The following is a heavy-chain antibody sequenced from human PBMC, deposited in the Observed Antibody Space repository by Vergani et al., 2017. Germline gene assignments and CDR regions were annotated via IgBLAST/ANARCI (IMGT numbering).Heavy chain of an antibody. Sequence: QVQLVQSGAEVKKPGASVKVSCKASGYTFTSYYMHWVRQAPGQGLEWMGIINPSGGSTSYAQKFQGRVTMTGDTSTSTVYMELSSLRSEGTAVYYCAGESRYCSSTSCYVGRDWFDPWGQGTLVTVSS. CDR1: GYTFTSYY. V-gene: IGHV1-46*01. J-gene: IGHJ5*02. D-gene: IGHD2-2*01. CDR3: AGESRYCSSTSCYVGRDWFDP. CDR2: INPSGGST.